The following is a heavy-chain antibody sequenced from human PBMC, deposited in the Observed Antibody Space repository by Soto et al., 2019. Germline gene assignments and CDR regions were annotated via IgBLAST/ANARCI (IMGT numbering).Heavy chain of an antibody. CDR2: MNPNSGNT. D-gene: IGHD2-15*01. CDR3: ARDCSGGSCYSGYAFDI. J-gene: IGHJ3*02. V-gene: IGHV1-8*01. Sequence: ASVKVSCKASGYTLTSYDINWVRQATGQGLEWMGWMNPNSGNTGYAQKFQGRVTMTRNTSISTAYMELSSLRSEDTAVYYCARDCSGGSCYSGYAFDIWGQGTMVTVSS. CDR1: GYTLTSYD.